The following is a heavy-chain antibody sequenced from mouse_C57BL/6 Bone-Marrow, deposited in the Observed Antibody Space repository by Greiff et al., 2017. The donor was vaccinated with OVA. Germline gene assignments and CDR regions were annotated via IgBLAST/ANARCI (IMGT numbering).Heavy chain of an antibody. Sequence: EVKLVESGEGLVKPGGSLKLSCAASGFTFSSYAMSWVRQTLEKRLEWVAYISSGGDYIYYADTVKGRFTISRDNARNTLYLQMSSLKSEDTAMYYCTRGYYDYEGFDYWGQGTTLTVSS. CDR1: GFTFSSYA. V-gene: IGHV5-9-1*02. CDR2: ISSGGDYI. J-gene: IGHJ2*01. CDR3: TRGYYDYEGFDY. D-gene: IGHD2-4*01.